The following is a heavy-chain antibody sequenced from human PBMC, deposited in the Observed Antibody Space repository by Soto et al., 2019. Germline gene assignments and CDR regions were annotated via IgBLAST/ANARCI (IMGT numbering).Heavy chain of an antibody. CDR3: AGGIRRAYYYGSGSYYRTQPEVHDY. J-gene: IGHJ4*02. Sequence: QVQLVQSGAEVKKPGASVKVSCKASGYTFTSYGISWVRQAPGQGLEWMGWISAYNGNTNYAQKLQGRVTMTTDTHTSTAYMGLRTLRSADTAVYSCAGGIRRAYYYGSGSYYRTQPEVHDYWGQGTLVTVSS. V-gene: IGHV1-18*01. CDR1: GYTFTSYG. CDR2: ISAYNGNT. D-gene: IGHD3-10*01.